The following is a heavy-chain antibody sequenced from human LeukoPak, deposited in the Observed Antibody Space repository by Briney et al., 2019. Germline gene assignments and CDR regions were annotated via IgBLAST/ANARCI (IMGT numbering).Heavy chain of an antibody. CDR2: INPNSGVT. D-gene: IGHD6-19*01. CDR1: GYTFTDYS. CDR3: ARDGEWLTNGDFDY. Sequence: ASVKVSCKASGYTFTDYSMHWVRQAPGQGLEWMGWINPNSGVTNYAQKFQGRVTMTRDTSISTAYIELSSLISDDTAVYYCARDGEWLTNGDFDYWGQGTLVTVSS. V-gene: IGHV1-2*02. J-gene: IGHJ4*02.